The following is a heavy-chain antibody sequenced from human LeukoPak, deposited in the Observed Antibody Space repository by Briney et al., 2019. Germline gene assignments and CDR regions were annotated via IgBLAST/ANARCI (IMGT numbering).Heavy chain of an antibody. Sequence: SVKVSCKASGGTFSSYAISWVRQAPGQGLEWMGGIIPIFGTANYAQKFQGRATITADESTSTAYMELSSLRSEDTAVYYCARDLRDGYHPGYWGQGTLVTVSS. D-gene: IGHD5-24*01. V-gene: IGHV1-69*13. CDR3: ARDLRDGYHPGY. CDR1: GGTFSSYA. J-gene: IGHJ4*02. CDR2: IIPIFGTA.